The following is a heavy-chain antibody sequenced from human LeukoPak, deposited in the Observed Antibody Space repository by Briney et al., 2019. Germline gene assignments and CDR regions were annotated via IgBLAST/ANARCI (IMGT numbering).Heavy chain of an antibody. Sequence: PGGSLRLSCAASGFTFSSYWMSWVRQAPGKGLECVANIKQEGSEKYYVDSVKGRFTISRDNAKTSLYLQMNSLRAEDTAVYYCARPYGDYVRGRIYTRSGWFDPWGQGTLVTVSS. D-gene: IGHD4-17*01. CDR3: ARPYGDYVRGRIYTRSGWFDP. V-gene: IGHV3-7*01. CDR1: GFTFSSYW. J-gene: IGHJ5*02. CDR2: IKQEGSEK.